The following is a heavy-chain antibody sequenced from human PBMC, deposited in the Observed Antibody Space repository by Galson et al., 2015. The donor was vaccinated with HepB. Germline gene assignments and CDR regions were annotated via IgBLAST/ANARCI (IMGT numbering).Heavy chain of an antibody. V-gene: IGHV3-23*01. D-gene: IGHD5-18*01. J-gene: IGHJ3*02. CDR1: GFTFSSYA. CDR3: AKDGNGQLWLRGAFDI. CDR2: ISGSGGST. Sequence: SLRLSCAASGFTFSSYAMSWVRQAPGKGLEWVSAISGSGGSTYYADSVKGRFTISRDNSKNTLYLQMNSLRAEDTAVYYCAKDGNGQLWLRGAFDIWGQGTMVTVSS.